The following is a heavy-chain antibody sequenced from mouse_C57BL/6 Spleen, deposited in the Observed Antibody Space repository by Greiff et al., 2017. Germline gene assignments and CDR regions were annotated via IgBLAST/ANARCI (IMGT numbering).Heavy chain of an antibody. V-gene: IGHV1-7*01. CDR2: INPSSGYT. J-gene: IGHJ2*01. Sequence: QVQLQQSGAELAKPGASVKLSCKASGYTFTSSWMHWVKQRPGQGLEWIGYINPSSGYTKYNQKFKDKATLNADKSSSTAYMQLSSLTYEDSAVYYCARDDYDGGDYWGQGTTLTVSS. CDR3: ARDDYDGGDY. D-gene: IGHD2-4*01. CDR1: GYTFTSSW.